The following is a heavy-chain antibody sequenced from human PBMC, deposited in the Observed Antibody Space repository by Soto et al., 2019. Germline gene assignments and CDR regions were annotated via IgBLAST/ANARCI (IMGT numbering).Heavy chain of an antibody. CDR3: ARDGTYSSSWPYFDY. CDR1: GFTLSRYW. J-gene: IGHJ4*02. CDR2: INSDGSST. V-gene: IGHV3-74*01. D-gene: IGHD6-13*01. Sequence: GGSLRLSCVASGFTLSRYWMHWVRQAPGKGLVWVSRINSDGSSTGYADSVKGRFTISRDNAKNTLYLQMNSLRAEDTALYYCARDGTYSSSWPYFDYWGQGTLVTVSS.